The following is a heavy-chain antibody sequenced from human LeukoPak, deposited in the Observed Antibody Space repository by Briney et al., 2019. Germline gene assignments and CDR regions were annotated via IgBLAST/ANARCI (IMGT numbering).Heavy chain of an antibody. J-gene: IGHJ4*02. CDR3: ARGLGYSYGYGIDY. D-gene: IGHD5-18*01. V-gene: IGHV3-30-3*01. CDR2: ISYDGSNK. CDR1: GFSFNNYA. Sequence: GGSLRLSCAASGFSFNNYAMHWVRQAPGKGLEWVALISYDGSNKYYADSVKGRFTISRDNSKNTLYLQMNSLRAEDTAVYSCARGLGYSYGYGIDYWGQGTLVIASS.